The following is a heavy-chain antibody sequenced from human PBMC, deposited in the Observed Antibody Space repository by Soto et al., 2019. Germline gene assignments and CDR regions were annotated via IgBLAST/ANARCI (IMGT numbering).Heavy chain of an antibody. J-gene: IGHJ6*02. CDR3: ARLSAEYSSSQYYYYGMDV. Sequence: QVQLVQSGAEVKKPGSSVKVSCKASGGTFSSYAISWVRQAPGQGLEWMGGIIPIFGTAKYAQKFQGRVTITADESTSTAYMELSSLRSEDTAVYYCARLSAEYSSSQYYYYGMDVWGQGTTVTVSS. D-gene: IGHD6-6*01. V-gene: IGHV1-69*01. CDR2: IIPIFGTA. CDR1: GGTFSSYA.